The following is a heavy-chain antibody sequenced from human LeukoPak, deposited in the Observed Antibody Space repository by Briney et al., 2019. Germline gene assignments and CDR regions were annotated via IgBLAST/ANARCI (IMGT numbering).Heavy chain of an antibody. Sequence: PGGSLRLSCAASGFTFSSYAMSWVRQAPGKGLEWVSAISGSGGSTYYADSVKGRFTISRDNSKNTLYLQMNSLRAEDTAVYYCAKEGLRLLEWLLYYFDYWGQGTLVTVSS. CDR1: GFTFSSYA. CDR3: AKEGLRLLEWLLYYFDY. D-gene: IGHD3-3*01. CDR2: ISGSGGST. V-gene: IGHV3-23*01. J-gene: IGHJ4*02.